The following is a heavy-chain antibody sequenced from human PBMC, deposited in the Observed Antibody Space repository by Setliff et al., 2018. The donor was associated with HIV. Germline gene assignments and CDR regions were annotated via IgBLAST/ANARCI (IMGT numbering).Heavy chain of an antibody. Sequence: ASVKVSCKASGYTFSTYAMHWVRQAPGQGLEWMAYINAGNGDTRYSQSFQDRLTITINTSANMVYMELSSLRSEDTAVYYCARDQSGKYGGDHFYCMDVWGKGTTVTVSS. J-gene: IGHJ6*03. CDR3: ARDQSGKYGGDHFYCMDV. D-gene: IGHD3-10*01. V-gene: IGHV1-3*01. CDR1: GYTFSTYA. CDR2: INAGNGDT.